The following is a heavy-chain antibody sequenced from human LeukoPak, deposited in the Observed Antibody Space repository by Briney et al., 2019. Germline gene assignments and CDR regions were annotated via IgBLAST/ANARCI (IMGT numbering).Heavy chain of an antibody. J-gene: IGHJ3*02. D-gene: IGHD3-22*01. CDR3: AKKWSGDYDSSGVNDAFDI. CDR1: AFTFRSYG. Sequence: GGSLRLSCAASAFTFRSYGMHWVRQAPGKGLEWVAFIRYHGSDRYYADSVKDRFTISRDNSKNTLYLQMNSLRAEDTAVYYCAKKWSGDYDSSGVNDAFDIWGQGTMVTVSS. CDR2: IRYHGSDR. V-gene: IGHV3-30*02.